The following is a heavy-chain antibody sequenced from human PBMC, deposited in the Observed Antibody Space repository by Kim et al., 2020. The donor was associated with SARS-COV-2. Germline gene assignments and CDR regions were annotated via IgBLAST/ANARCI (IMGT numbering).Heavy chain of an antibody. V-gene: IGHV4-31*03. J-gene: IGHJ4*02. CDR3: ATDVDGSYSEY. CDR2: IYYSGST. D-gene: IGHD1-26*01. CDR1: GGSISSGGYY. Sequence: SETLSLTCTVSGGSISSGGYYWSWIRQHPGKGLEWIGYIYYSGSTNYNPSLKSRVTISVDTSKNQFSLKLSFVTAADTAVYYCATDVDGSYSEYWGQGTLVTVSS.